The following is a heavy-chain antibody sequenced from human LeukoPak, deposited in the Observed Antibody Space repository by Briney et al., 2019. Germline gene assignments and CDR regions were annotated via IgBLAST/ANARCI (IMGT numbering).Heavy chain of an antibody. CDR3: ARLPGNYYGSGILSDF. Sequence: SETLSLTCAVYGGSFSGYYWSWIRQPPGKGLEWIGKINHSGSTNYNPSLKSRVTIPVDRSKNQFSLKLSSVTAADTAVYYCARLPGNYYGSGILSDFWGQGTLVTVSS. D-gene: IGHD3-10*01. CDR2: INHSGST. CDR1: GGSFSGYY. V-gene: IGHV4-34*01. J-gene: IGHJ4*02.